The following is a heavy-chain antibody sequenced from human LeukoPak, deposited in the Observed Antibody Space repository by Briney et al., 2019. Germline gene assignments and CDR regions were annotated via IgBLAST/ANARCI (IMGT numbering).Heavy chain of an antibody. D-gene: IGHD3-10*01. CDR2: IYYSGST. CDR1: GGSISSYY. CDR3: ARGTRYYNWFDP. V-gene: IGHV4-59*12. Sequence: SETLSLTCTVSGGSISSYYWSWIRQPPGKGLEWIGYIYYSGSTNYNPSLKSRVTISVDTSKNQSSLKLSSVTAADTAVYYCARGTRYYNWFDPWGQGTLVTVSS. J-gene: IGHJ5*02.